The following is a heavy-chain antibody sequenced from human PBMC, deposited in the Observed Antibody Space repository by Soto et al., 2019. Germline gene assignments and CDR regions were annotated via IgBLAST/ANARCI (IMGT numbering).Heavy chain of an antibody. Sequence: GSLRLSCAASGFTFSSYSMNWVRQAPGKGLEWVSYISSSSSTIYYADSVKGRFTISRDNAKNSLYLQMNSLRAEDTAVYYCARLRRDCSSTSCYVEPSDYWGQGTLVTVSS. D-gene: IGHD2-2*01. CDR3: ARLRRDCSSTSCYVEPSDY. V-gene: IGHV3-48*01. CDR1: GFTFSSYS. J-gene: IGHJ4*02. CDR2: ISSSSSTI.